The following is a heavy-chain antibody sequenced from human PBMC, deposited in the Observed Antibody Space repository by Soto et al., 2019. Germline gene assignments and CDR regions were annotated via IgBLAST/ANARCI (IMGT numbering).Heavy chain of an antibody. CDR1: EFTFNNYW. D-gene: IGHD3-16*02. V-gene: IGHV3-74*01. CDR2: INTDGSTT. Sequence: EVQLVESGGGLVQPGGSLRLSCAASEFTFNNYWMHWDRQVPGKGLEWVSRINTDGSTTTYADSVMGRFTISRDNADITVYLQMNLLRGEDTAVYYCAIGIYLKYGVDVWGQGATVTVSS. J-gene: IGHJ6*02. CDR3: AIGIYLKYGVDV.